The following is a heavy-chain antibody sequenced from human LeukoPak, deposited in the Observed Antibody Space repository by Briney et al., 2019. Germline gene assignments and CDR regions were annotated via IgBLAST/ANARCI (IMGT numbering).Heavy chain of an antibody. Sequence: SETLSLTCTVSGGSISSYYWSWIRQPAGKGLEWIGRIYTSGSTNYNPSLKSRATMSVDTSKNQFSLKLSSVTAADTAVYYCASSGIYDILTGYRYYFDYWGQGTLVTVSS. J-gene: IGHJ4*02. D-gene: IGHD3-9*01. CDR1: GGSISSYY. CDR2: IYTSGST. CDR3: ASSGIYDILTGYRYYFDY. V-gene: IGHV4-4*07.